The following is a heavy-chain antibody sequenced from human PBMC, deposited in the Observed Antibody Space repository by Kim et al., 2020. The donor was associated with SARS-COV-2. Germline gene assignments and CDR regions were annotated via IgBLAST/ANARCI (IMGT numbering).Heavy chain of an antibody. CDR3: ARAISSADAFDI. Sequence: SETLSLTCTVSGGSISSGSYYWSWIRQPAGKGLEWIGRIYTSGSTNYNPSLKSRVTISVDTSKNQFSLKLSSVTAADTAVYYCARAISSADAFDIWGQGTMVTVSS. D-gene: IGHD6-6*01. V-gene: IGHV4-61*02. CDR2: IYTSGST. CDR1: GGSISSGSYY. J-gene: IGHJ3*02.